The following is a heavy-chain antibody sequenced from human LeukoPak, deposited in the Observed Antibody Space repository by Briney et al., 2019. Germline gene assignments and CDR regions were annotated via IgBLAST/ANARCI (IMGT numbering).Heavy chain of an antibody. CDR3: ARQTTVTTGFDY. CDR1: GGSISSGGYY. J-gene: IGHJ4*02. V-gene: IGHV4-31*03. Sequence: SETLSLTCTVSGGSISSGGYYWSWIRQPRGKGLEWIGYIYYSGSTYYNPSLKSRVTISVDTSKNQFSLKLSSVTAADTAVYYCARQTTVTTGFDYWGQGTLVTVSS. CDR2: IYYSGST. D-gene: IGHD4-17*01.